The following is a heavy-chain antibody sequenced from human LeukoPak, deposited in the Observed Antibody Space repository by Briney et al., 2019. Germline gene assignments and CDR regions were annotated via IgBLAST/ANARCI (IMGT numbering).Heavy chain of an antibody. V-gene: IGHV4-34*01. D-gene: IGHD6-19*01. Sequence: NPSGTLSLTCAVYGGSFSGYYWSWIRQPPGKGLEWIGEINHSGSTNYNPSLKSRVTISVDTSKNQFSLKLSSVTAADTAVYYCARQGQWLRYMDVWGKGTTVTISS. CDR2: INHSGST. CDR1: GGSFSGYY. CDR3: ARQGQWLRYMDV. J-gene: IGHJ6*03.